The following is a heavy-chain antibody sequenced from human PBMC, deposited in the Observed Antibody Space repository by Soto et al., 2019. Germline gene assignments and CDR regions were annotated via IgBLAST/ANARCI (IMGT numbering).Heavy chain of an antibody. CDR1: GFTFSSYS. D-gene: IGHD3-10*01. J-gene: IGHJ4*02. CDR3: ARDRNGSGSYYIRY. Sequence: EVQLVESGGGLVKPGGSLRLSCAASGFTFSSYSMNWVRQAPGKGLEWVSSISISSSYIYYAYSVKGRFTISRDNAKHSLYLQMNSLRAEDTAVYYCARDRNGSGSYYIRYWGQGTLVTVSS. CDR2: ISISSSYI. V-gene: IGHV3-21*01.